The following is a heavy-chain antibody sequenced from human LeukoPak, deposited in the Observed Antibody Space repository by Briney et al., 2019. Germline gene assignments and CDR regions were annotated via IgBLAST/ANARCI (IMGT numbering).Heavy chain of an antibody. CDR3: ARSRLNYYDSGSYPFGY. V-gene: IGHV3-7*01. CDR2: IKQDGSEK. CDR1: GFNFSNLW. J-gene: IGHJ4*02. D-gene: IGHD3-10*01. Sequence: GALRPFWAASGFNFSNLWITWVRPASGEGLGLVANIKQDGSEKYYVDSVKGRLTISRDNAKKSLYLQMNSLRAEDTAVYYCARSRLNYYDSGSYPFGYWGQGTLVTVSS.